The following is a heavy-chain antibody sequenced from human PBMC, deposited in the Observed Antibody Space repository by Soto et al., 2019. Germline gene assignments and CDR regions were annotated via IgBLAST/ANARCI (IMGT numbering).Heavy chain of an antibody. V-gene: IGHV1-8*01. CDR1: GYTFTSYD. Sequence: ASVKVSCKASGYTFTSYDINWVRQATGQGLEWMGWMNPNSGNTGYAQKFQGRVTMTRNTSISTAYMELSSLRSEDTAVYYCAREAGYSRSTFYWFDPWGQGTLVTVSS. CDR2: MNPNSGNT. J-gene: IGHJ5*02. CDR3: AREAGYSRSTFYWFDP. D-gene: IGHD6-13*01.